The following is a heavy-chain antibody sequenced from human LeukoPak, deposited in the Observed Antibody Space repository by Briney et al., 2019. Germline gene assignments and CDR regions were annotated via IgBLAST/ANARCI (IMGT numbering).Heavy chain of an antibody. CDR3: AREKWGGHYMEV. CDR2: IIEKGNA. CDR1: GGSFSSYS. V-gene: IGHV4-34*12. D-gene: IGHD1-26*01. Sequence: SETLSLTCALYGGSFSSYSWSWTWIRQTPEKGLEWIGEIIEKGNANYNPSLKSRVTIDLDTSKNQFSLKLTSLTAADTAVYYCAREKWGGHYMEVWGKGTTVTVSS. J-gene: IGHJ6*03.